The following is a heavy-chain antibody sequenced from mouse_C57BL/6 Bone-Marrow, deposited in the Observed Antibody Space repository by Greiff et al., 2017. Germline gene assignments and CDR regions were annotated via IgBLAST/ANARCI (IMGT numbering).Heavy chain of an antibody. CDR2: IDPENGDT. CDR3: TTPYYYGRDWYFDV. Sequence: EVQLQQSGAELVRPGASVKLSCTASGFNIKDDYMHWVKQRPEQGLEWIGWIDPENGDTEYASKFQGKATITADQSSNTAYLQLSSLTSEDTAVYYCTTPYYYGRDWYFDVWGTGTTVTVSS. D-gene: IGHD1-1*01. J-gene: IGHJ1*03. V-gene: IGHV14-4*01. CDR1: GFNIKDDY.